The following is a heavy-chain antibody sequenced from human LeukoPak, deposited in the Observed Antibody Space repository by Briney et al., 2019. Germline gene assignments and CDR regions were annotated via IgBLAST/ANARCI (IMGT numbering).Heavy chain of an antibody. CDR2: INTDGSIT. V-gene: IGHV3-74*01. D-gene: IGHD3-10*01. CDR3: ARDRGPRTGFMVREAYDY. Sequence: GGSLRLSCAASGFTFSDYWKHWVRQAPGKGLVWVSRINTDGSITNYADSVKGRFSISRDNAKNTLYLQMSSLRAEDTAVYYCARDRGPRTGFMVREAYDYWGQGTLVTVSS. J-gene: IGHJ4*02. CDR1: GFTFSDYW.